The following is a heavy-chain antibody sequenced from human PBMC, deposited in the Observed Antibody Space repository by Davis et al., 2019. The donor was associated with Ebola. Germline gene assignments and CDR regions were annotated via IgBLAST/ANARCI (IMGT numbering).Heavy chain of an antibody. V-gene: IGHV4-34*01. CDR2: INHSGSS. D-gene: IGHD2-21*02. CDR3: ARGQLTSNIVVVTASHFDS. J-gene: IGHJ4*02. CDR1: GGSFRGYY. Sequence: SETLSLTCAVYGGSFRGYYWRWIRQPPGKGLEWIGEINHSGSSNYNPSLKSRFTISVDSSKNQFSLKLSSVTAADTAVYYCARGQLTSNIVVVTASHFDSWGQGTLVTVSS.